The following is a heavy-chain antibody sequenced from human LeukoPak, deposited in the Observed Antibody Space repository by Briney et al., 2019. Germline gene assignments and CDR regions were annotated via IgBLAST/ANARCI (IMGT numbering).Heavy chain of an antibody. CDR1: GFTFSSYG. J-gene: IGHJ4*02. Sequence: PGRSLRLSCAASGFTFSSYGMHWVRQAPGKGLEWVAVIWYDGSNKYYADSVKGRFTISRDNSKNTLYLQMNSLRAEDTAVYYCARDYGDFTRTLYHFDYWGQGTLVTVSS. D-gene: IGHD4-17*01. CDR2: IWYDGSNK. CDR3: ARDYGDFTRTLYHFDY. V-gene: IGHV3-33*01.